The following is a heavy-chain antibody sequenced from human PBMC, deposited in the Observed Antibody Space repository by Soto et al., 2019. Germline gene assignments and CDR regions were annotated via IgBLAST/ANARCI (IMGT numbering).Heavy chain of an antibody. CDR1: GFTVSSNY. CDR2: IYSGGST. J-gene: IGHJ6*03. D-gene: IGHD6-13*01. V-gene: IGHV3-66*01. CDR3: ARVTGGSSWYVHYLYYYYYMDV. Sequence: GGSLRLSCAASGFTVSSNYMSWVRQAPGKGLEWVSVIYSGGSTYYADSVKGRFTISRDNSKNTLYLQMSSLRAEDTAVYYCARVTGGSSWYVHYLYYYYYMDVWGKGTTVTVSS.